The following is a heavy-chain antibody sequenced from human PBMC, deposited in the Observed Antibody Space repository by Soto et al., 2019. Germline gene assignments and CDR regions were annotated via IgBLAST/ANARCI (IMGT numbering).Heavy chain of an antibody. CDR2: IYYSGST. D-gene: IGHD5-18*01. CDR1: GGSISSYY. J-gene: IGHJ6*02. Sequence: QVQLQESGPGLVKPSETLSLTCTVSGGSISSYYWSWIRQPPGKGLEWIGYIYYSGSTNYNPSLKSRVTISVDTSKNQFSLKLSSVTAADTAVYYCARAVGIQPFLDVWGQGTTVTVSS. V-gene: IGHV4-59*01. CDR3: ARAVGIQPFLDV.